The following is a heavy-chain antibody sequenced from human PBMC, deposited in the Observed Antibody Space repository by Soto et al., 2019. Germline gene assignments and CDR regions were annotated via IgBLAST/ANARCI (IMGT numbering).Heavy chain of an antibody. CDR2: MNPNSGNT. CDR3: ATDEGDSFNLNYNYMDV. CDR1: GYTFTSYD. D-gene: IGHD3-16*01. J-gene: IGHJ6*03. Sequence: ASVKVSCKASGYTFTSYDINWVRQATGQGLEWTGWMNPNSGNTGYAQKFQGRFTMTEDTSTDTAYMELSSLRSDDTAVYYCATDEGDSFNLNYNYMDVWGKGTTVTVSS. V-gene: IGHV1-8*01.